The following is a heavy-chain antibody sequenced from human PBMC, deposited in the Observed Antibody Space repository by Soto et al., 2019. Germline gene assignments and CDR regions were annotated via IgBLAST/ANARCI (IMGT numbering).Heavy chain of an antibody. J-gene: IGHJ4*02. Sequence: PSETLSLTCTVSGGSISSSSYYWGWIRQPPGKGLEWIGSIYYSGSTYYNPSLKSRVTISVDTSKNQFSLKLSSVTAADTAVYYCARDPELRGYFDYWGQGTLVTVSS. CDR2: IYYSGST. CDR3: ARDPELRGYFDY. D-gene: IGHD1-26*01. CDR1: GGSISSSSYY. V-gene: IGHV4-39*07.